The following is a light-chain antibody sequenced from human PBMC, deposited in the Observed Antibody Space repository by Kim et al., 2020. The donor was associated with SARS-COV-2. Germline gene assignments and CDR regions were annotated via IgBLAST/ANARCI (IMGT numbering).Light chain of an antibody. V-gene: IGKV3D-11*02. Sequence: SLSPGERATLACRAGQTVNSELAWYEHKPGQAPRLLIYDISNRATGIPARFSGSGTGTDFTLTISSLETEESAVYYCQQRDTRPYTFGQGTRLEI. CDR2: DIS. J-gene: IGKJ2*01. CDR3: QQRDTRPYT. CDR1: QTVNSE.